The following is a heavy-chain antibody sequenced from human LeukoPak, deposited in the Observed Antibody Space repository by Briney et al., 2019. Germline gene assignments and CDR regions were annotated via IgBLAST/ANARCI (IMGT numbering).Heavy chain of an antibody. CDR1: GGSISSYY. CDR2: IYYSGST. J-gene: IGHJ4*02. CDR3: ARAGSTLRGYSYDY. V-gene: IGHV4-59*01. Sequence: SETLSLTCTVSGGSISSYYWSWIRQPPGKGLEWIGYIYYSGSTNYNPSLKSRVTISVDTSKNQFSLKLSSVTAADTAVYYCARAGSTLRGYSYDYWGQGTLVTVSS. D-gene: IGHD5-18*01.